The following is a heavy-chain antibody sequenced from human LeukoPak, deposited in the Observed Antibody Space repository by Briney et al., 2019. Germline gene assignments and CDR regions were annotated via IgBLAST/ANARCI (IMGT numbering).Heavy chain of an antibody. V-gene: IGHV3-33*01. CDR2: IWYDGSNQ. CDR1: GLTFRNYG. D-gene: IGHD1-26*01. Sequence: GGSLRLSCAASGLTFRNYGMHWVRQAPGKGLEWVAVIWYDGSNQYYLDSVKGRFTVSRDNAKNTLYLQMNSLRAEDTAVYYRATDRNSGKYYDYWGQGTLVTVSS. J-gene: IGHJ4*02. CDR3: ATDRNSGKYYDY.